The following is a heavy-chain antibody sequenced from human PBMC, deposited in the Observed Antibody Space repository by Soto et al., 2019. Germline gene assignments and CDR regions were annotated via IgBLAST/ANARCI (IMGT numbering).Heavy chain of an antibody. J-gene: IGHJ6*02. V-gene: IGHV5-51*01. D-gene: IGHD3-3*01. CDR2: IYPGDSDT. CDR1: GYSFTSYW. CDR3: ARTYYHSWSGYPIGPYGMDV. Sequence: GESLKISCKGSGYSFTSYWIGWMRQMPGKGLEWMGIIYPGDSDTRYSPSFQGQVTISADKSISTAYLQWSSLKASDTAMYYCARTYYHSWSGYPIGPYGMDVWGQGTTVTVSS.